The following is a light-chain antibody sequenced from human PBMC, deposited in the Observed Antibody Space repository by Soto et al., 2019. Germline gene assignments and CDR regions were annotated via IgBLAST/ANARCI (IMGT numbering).Light chain of an antibody. Sequence: QSVLTQPPSVSGAPGQRVTISCTGSSSNIGAGYDVHWYQQLPGTAPKLLIYGNSNRPSGVPDRFSGSKSGTSASLAITGLQAEDEADYYCQSYDSSLSGSKVGFGGGTKLTVL. CDR3: QSYDSSLSGSKVG. CDR2: GNS. V-gene: IGLV1-40*01. J-gene: IGLJ2*01. CDR1: SSNIGAGYD.